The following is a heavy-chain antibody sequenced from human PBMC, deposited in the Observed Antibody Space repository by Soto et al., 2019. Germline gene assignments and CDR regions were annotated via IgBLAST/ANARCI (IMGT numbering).Heavy chain of an antibody. Sequence: QVQLVQSGTEVKRPGASVKVSCKASGYIFTTYGISWVRQAPGQGLEWMGWISTYNVDTDYAQKVQDRVIMTTDTSTNTADMELRSLSSDDTAVYFCARDILSISGWLFDFWGQGTLVTVSS. D-gene: IGHD6-19*01. J-gene: IGHJ4*02. V-gene: IGHV1-18*01. CDR3: ARDILSISGWLFDF. CDR2: ISTYNVDT. CDR1: GYIFTTYG.